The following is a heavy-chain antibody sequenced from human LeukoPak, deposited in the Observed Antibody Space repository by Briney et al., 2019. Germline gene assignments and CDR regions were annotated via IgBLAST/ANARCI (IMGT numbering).Heavy chain of an antibody. D-gene: IGHD3-10*01. Sequence: GGSLRLSCAASGFTFSSFQMNWVRQAPGKGLEWVSYISDTGTTIYYADSMKRRFTISRDNPKNALYLQMNSLRDEDTAVYYCAREDYNPPRAMDVWGQGTTVTVSS. J-gene: IGHJ6*02. V-gene: IGHV3-48*03. CDR2: ISDTGTTI. CDR3: AREDYNPPRAMDV. CDR1: GFTFSSFQ.